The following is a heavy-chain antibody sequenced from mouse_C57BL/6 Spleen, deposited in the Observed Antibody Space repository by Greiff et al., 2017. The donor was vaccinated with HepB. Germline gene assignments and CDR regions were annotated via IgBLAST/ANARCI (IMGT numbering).Heavy chain of an antibody. V-gene: IGHV1-52*01. CDR3: ARYYSNLYWYFDV. J-gene: IGHJ1*03. D-gene: IGHD2-5*01. CDR1: GYTFTSYW. Sequence: QVQLQQSGAELARPGASVKLSCKASGYTFTSYWMHWVKQRPIQGLEWIGNIDPSDSETHYNQKFKDKATLTVDKSSSTAYMQLSSLTSEDSAVYYCARYYSNLYWYFDVWGTGTTVTVSS. CDR2: IDPSDSET.